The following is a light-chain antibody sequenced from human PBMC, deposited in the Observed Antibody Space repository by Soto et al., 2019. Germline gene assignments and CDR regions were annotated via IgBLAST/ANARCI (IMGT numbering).Light chain of an antibody. CDR1: QNTNNF. V-gene: IGKV1-39*01. J-gene: IGKJ1*01. CDR2: LAS. Sequence: DIQMTQSPSSLSASLGDRVTITCRASQNTNNFLNWYQHKPGKAPKVLIYLASNLQDGVPSRFSGSGSGTDFTLTITSLQPEDFATYYCQQSYTAPQTFGQGTKVDIK. CDR3: QQSYTAPQT.